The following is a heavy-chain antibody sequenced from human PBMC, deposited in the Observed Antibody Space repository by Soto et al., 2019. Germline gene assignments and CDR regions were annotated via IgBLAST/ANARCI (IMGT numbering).Heavy chain of an antibody. CDR1: GFTFSSYS. Sequence: PGGSLRLSCAASGFTFSSYSMNWVRQAPGKGLEWVSSISSSGSYIYYADSVKGRFTISRDNAKNTLYLQMNSLRAEDTAVYYCVRTSLVVAAATREDYWGQGTLVTVSS. CDR3: VRTSLVVAAATREDY. J-gene: IGHJ4*02. D-gene: IGHD2-15*01. V-gene: IGHV3-21*01. CDR2: ISSSGSYI.